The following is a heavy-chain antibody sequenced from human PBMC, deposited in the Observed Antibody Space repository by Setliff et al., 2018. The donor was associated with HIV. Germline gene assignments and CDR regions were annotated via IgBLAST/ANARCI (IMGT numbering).Heavy chain of an antibody. J-gene: IGHJ5*02. CDR1: GGSFSGYH. CDR3: ARILVAAAGTGFDP. Sequence: SETLSLTCAVYGGSFSGYHWSWIRQSPGKGLEWIGEINHSGTTNYNPSLKNRATISVDTSKNQFTLRLTSVTAADTAVYYCARILVAAAGTGFDPWGQGILVTVSS. V-gene: IGHV4-34*01. D-gene: IGHD6-13*01. CDR2: INHSGTT.